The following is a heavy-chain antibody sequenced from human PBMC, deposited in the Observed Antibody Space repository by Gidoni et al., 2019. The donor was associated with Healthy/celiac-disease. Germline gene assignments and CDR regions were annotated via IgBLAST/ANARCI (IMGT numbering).Heavy chain of an antibody. V-gene: IGHV3-30-3*01. J-gene: IGHJ4*02. CDR1: GFTVSSYA. CDR2: LSYDGSNQ. D-gene: IGHD2-2*01. Sequence: QVQLVESGGGVVQPGRYLRRSCAASGFTVSSYAMHWVRQAPGKGLAGVAVLSYDGSNQCSADAVNGRFTISRANSKNTLYLQMNSLRAEDTAVYYCARDNSVVPAASFGYWGQGTLVTVSS. CDR3: ARDNSVVPAASFGY.